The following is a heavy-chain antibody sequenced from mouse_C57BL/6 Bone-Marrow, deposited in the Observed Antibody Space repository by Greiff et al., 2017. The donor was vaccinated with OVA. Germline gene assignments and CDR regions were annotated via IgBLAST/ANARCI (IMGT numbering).Heavy chain of an antibody. CDR3: ARVAPLEGYSFDY. V-gene: IGHV5-4*03. CDR2: ISDGGSYT. J-gene: IGHJ2*01. Sequence: EVNLVESGGGLVKPGGSLKLSCAASGFTFSSYAMSWVRQTPEKRLEWVATISDGGSYTYYPDNVKGRFTISRDNAKNNLYLQMSHLKSKYTAFDYWARVAPLEGYSFDYWGQGTTLTVSS. CDR1: GFTFSSYA.